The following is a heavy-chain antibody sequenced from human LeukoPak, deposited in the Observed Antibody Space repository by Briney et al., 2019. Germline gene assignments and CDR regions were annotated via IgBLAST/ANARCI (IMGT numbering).Heavy chain of an antibody. V-gene: IGHV4-59*01. D-gene: IGHD6-13*01. CDR1: GDSISSYY. J-gene: IGHJ5*02. Sequence: PSETLSLTCTVSGDSISSYYWSWIRQPPGKGLEWIGYIYYSGSTKYSPSLKSRVTISVDTSKNQFSLKLSSVTAADTAVYYCARAVGYSSFLLGGWFDPWGQGTLVTVSS. CDR2: IYYSGST. CDR3: ARAVGYSSFLLGGWFDP.